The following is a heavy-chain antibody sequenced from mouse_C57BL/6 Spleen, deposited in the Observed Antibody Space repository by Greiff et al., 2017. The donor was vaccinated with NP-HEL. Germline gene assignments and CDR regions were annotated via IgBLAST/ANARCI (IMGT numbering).Heavy chain of an antibody. D-gene: IGHD1-1*01. CDR1: GYTFTDYE. V-gene: IGHV1-15*01. Sequence: VQLQQSGAELVRPGASVTLSCKASGYTFTDYEMHWVKQTPVHGLEWIGAIDPETGGTAYNQKFKGKAILTADKSSSTAYMELRSLTSEDSAVYYCTRGSSYAMDYWGQGTSVTVSS. CDR3: TRGSSYAMDY. J-gene: IGHJ4*01. CDR2: IDPETGGT.